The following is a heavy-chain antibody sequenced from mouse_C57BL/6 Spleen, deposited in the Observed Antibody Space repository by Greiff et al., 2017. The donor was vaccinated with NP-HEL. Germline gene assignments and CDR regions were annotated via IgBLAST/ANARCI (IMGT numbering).Heavy chain of an antibody. CDR3: ARRRMWYFDV. CDR2: IDPSDSYT. V-gene: IGHV1-69*01. J-gene: IGHJ1*03. Sequence: QVQLQQPGAELVMPGASVKLSCKASGYTFTSYWMHWVKQRPGQGLEWIGEIDPSDSYTNYNQKFKGKSTLTVDKSSNTAYMQLSSLTSEDSAVYYCARRRMWYFDVWGTGTTVTVSS. CDR1: GYTFTSYW.